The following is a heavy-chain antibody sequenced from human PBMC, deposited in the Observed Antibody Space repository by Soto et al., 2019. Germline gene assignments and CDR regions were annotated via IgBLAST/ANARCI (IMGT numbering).Heavy chain of an antibody. V-gene: IGHV3-74*01. Sequence: EVELVESGGGLVQPGGSLRLSCAASGFIFRSYWMHWVRQTSGKGLVWVSRVNSDGTITSYADSVKGRFTISRDNAKNMVFLQMNSLRAEDTAVYYCARQRGSSGYDYWGQGTPVSVSS. D-gene: IGHD6-13*01. CDR1: GFIFRSYW. J-gene: IGHJ4*02. CDR3: ARQRGSSGYDY. CDR2: VNSDGTIT.